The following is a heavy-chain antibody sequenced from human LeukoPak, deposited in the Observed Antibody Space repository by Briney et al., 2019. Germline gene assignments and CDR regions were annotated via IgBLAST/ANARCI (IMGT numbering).Heavy chain of an antibody. CDR1: GGSLSSGGYS. CDR2: IYYSGST. CDR3: ARAIAVAGTRYYFDY. V-gene: IGHV4-31*03. J-gene: IGHJ4*02. Sequence: PSETLSLTCTVSGGSLSSGGYSWSWIRQRPGKGLEWIGYIYYSGSTYYKPSLKSRVTISVDTSKNQFSLKLSSVTAADTAVYYCARAIAVAGTRYYFDYWGQGTLVTVSS. D-gene: IGHD6-13*01.